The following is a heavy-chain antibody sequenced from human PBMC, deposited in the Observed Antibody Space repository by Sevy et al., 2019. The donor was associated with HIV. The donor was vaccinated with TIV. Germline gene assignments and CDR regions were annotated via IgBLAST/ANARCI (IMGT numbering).Heavy chain of an antibody. J-gene: IGHJ4*02. CDR3: AGENAWGRGYS. V-gene: IGHV4-59*08. Sequence: SETLSLTCTVSGGSITSLYWNWIRQPPGKGLEWIANIYYNGHINYNPSLKSRVLLSLDKSKNQFSLRLSSVTAADTAMYYCAGENAWGRGYSWGQGTLVTVSS. D-gene: IGHD1-26*01. CDR1: GGSITSLY. CDR2: IYYNGHI.